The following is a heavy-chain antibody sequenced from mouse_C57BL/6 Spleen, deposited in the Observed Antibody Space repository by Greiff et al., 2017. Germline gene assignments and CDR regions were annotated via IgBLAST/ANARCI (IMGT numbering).Heavy chain of an antibody. J-gene: IGHJ4*01. Sequence: VQLQQSGPELVKPGASVKIPCKASGYTFTDYNMDWVKQSHGKSLEWIGDINPNNGGTIYNQKFKGKATLTVDKSSSTAYMELRSLTSEDTAVYYCARSGYDYAMDYWGQGTSVTVSS. D-gene: IGHD3-1*01. CDR3: ARSGYDYAMDY. CDR1: GYTFTDYN. CDR2: INPNNGGT. V-gene: IGHV1-18*01.